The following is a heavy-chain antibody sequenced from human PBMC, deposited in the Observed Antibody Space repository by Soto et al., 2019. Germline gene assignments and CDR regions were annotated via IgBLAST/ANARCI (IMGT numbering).Heavy chain of an antibody. J-gene: IGHJ5*02. D-gene: IGHD3-3*01. Sequence: QLQLQESGPGLVKPSETLSLTCTVSGGSISSSSYYWGWIRQPPGKGLEWIGSIYYSGSTYYNPSLNSRVTISVDTSKNQFSLKLSSVTAADTAVYYCARHSRQRGDFWSGGWFDPWGQGTLVTVSS. CDR1: GGSISSSSYY. CDR3: ARHSRQRGDFWSGGWFDP. V-gene: IGHV4-39*01. CDR2: IYYSGST.